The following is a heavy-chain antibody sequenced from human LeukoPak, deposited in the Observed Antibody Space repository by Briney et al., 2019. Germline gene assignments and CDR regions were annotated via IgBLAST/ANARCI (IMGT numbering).Heavy chain of an antibody. Sequence: TSETLSLTCTVYGGSFSGYYWSWIRQPPGKGLEWIGYIYYSGSTYYNPSLKSRVTMSVDTSKNQFSLKLSSVTAADTAVYYCASVIAAAGSKGYYYYYYMDVWGKGTTVTVSS. D-gene: IGHD6-13*01. V-gene: IGHV4-30-4*08. J-gene: IGHJ6*03. CDR1: GGSFSGYY. CDR2: IYYSGST. CDR3: ASVIAAAGSKGYYYYYYMDV.